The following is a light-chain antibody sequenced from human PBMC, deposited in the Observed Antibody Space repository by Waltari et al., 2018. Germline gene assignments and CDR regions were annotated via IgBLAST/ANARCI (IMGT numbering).Light chain of an antibody. Sequence: EIVLTQSPATLSVSPGERATVSCRASQNVSIFLAWYQHKPGQAPRLIIYDVDNRATGIPPWFRGSGSGTDFTLTISRCESEDSAVYSCQQRSIWPPITFGQGTRLEIK. CDR2: DVD. J-gene: IGKJ5*01. V-gene: IGKV3-11*01. CDR1: QNVSIF. CDR3: QQRSIWPPIT.